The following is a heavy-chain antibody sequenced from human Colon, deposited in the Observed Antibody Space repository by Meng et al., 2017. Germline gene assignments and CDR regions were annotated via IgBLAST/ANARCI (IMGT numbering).Heavy chain of an antibody. J-gene: IGHJ5*02. Sequence: QVQLHESGPGLVKPSGTLSLTCAVSGGSINSSNWWLWVRQPPGKGLEWLGEIYHGGNTNYNPSLKSRVTLSLDKSKNQFSLRLTSVTAADTAMYYCSRGVVAGAMVWFDPWGPGTLVTVSS. V-gene: IGHV4-4*02. D-gene: IGHD2-2*01. CDR2: IYHGGNT. CDR3: SRGVVAGAMVWFDP. CDR1: GGSINSSNW.